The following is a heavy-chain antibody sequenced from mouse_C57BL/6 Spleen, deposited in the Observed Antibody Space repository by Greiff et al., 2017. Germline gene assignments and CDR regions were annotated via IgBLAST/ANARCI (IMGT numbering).Heavy chain of an antibody. CDR2: IWSGGST. CDR3: ARKGGWDGGFAY. J-gene: IGHJ3*01. V-gene: IGHV2-2*01. D-gene: IGHD4-1*01. CDR1: GFSLTSYG. Sequence: VQLQQSGPGLVQPSQSLSITCTVSGFSLTSYGVHWVRQSPGKGLEWLGVIWSGGSTDYNAAFISRLSISKDNSKSQVFFKMNSLQAEDTAIYYCARKGGWDGGFAYWGQGTLVTVSA.